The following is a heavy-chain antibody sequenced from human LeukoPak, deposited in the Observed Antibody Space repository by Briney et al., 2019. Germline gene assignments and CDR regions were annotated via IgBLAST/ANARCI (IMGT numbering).Heavy chain of an antibody. D-gene: IGHD6-19*01. Sequence: PGRSLRLSCAASGFTFGSHAMHWVRQAPGKGLEWVAVITSGGSDQYYADSVKDRFIISRDRSKNTVYLQMNSLRAEDTAVYYCAKDGGYGSAWPFDYWGQGTLVILSS. CDR3: AKDGGYGSAWPFDY. CDR2: ITSGGSDQ. CDR1: GFTFGSHA. J-gene: IGHJ4*02. V-gene: IGHV3-30*04.